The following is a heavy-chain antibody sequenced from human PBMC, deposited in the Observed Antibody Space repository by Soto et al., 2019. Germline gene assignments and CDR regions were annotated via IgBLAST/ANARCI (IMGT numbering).Heavy chain of an antibody. D-gene: IGHD6-13*01. Sequence: SETLSLTCTVSGGSISSSSYYWGWIRQPPGKGLEWIGSIYYSGSTYYNPSLKSRVTISVDTSKNQFSLKLSSVTAADTAVYYCARTLIAAAGYNWFDPWGQGTLVTVSS. CDR1: GGSISSSSYY. J-gene: IGHJ5*02. CDR3: ARTLIAAAGYNWFDP. V-gene: IGHV4-39*01. CDR2: IYYSGST.